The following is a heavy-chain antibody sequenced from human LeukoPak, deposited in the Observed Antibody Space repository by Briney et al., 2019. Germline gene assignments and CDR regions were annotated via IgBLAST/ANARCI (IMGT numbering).Heavy chain of an antibody. V-gene: IGHV1-18*01. Sequence: GASVKVSCKASGYTFTSYGISWVRQAPGQGLEWMEWISAYNGNTNYAQKLQGRVTMTTDTSTSTAYMELRSLRSDDTAVYYCAREMNDYGDHYFDYWGQGTLVTVSS. CDR2: ISAYNGNT. CDR1: GYTFTSYG. CDR3: AREMNDYGDHYFDY. D-gene: IGHD4-17*01. J-gene: IGHJ4*02.